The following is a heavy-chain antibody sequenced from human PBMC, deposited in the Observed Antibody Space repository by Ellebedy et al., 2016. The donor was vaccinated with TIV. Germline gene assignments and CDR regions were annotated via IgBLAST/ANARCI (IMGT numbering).Heavy chain of an antibody. D-gene: IGHD3-10*01. CDR2: MNPNSGNT. CDR3: ARTRVKLLGGFDP. J-gene: IGHJ5*02. Sequence: ASVKVSXKASGYTFSAYYIHWVRQATGQGLEWMGWMNPNSGNTGYAQKFQGRVTMTRNTSISTAYMELSSLRSEDTAVYYCARTRVKLLGGFDPWGQGTLVTVSS. V-gene: IGHV1-8*02. CDR1: GYTFSAYY.